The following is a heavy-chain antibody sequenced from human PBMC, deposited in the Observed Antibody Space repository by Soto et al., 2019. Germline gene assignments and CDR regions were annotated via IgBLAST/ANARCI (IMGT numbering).Heavy chain of an antibody. V-gene: IGHV1-18*01. CDR2: ISAYNGNT. CDR3: ARVVYSHGSTFDY. J-gene: IGHJ4*02. D-gene: IGHD5-18*01. CDR1: GYTFTSYG. Sequence: ASVKVSCKSSGYTFTSYGISWVRQAPGQGLEWMGWISAYNGNTYYAQNLQGRVTMTTDTSTNTAYMELRSLRSDDTAVYYCARVVYSHGSTFDYWGQGTLVTVSS.